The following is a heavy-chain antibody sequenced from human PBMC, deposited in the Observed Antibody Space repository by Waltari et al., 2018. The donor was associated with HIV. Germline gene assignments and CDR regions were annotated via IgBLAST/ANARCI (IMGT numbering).Heavy chain of an antibody. D-gene: IGHD3-10*01. CDR1: GSTLNRVW. CDR2: IKTKGDGGAT. Sequence: EVQLVESGGDLLKPGGCLRLSCAASGSTLNRVWMSGVRQAPGKGLEGVGRIKTKGDGGATDYAAAVKGRFTISRDDSKNTVYLQMNSLKIEDTAVYYCTSEEDYGSGSHFDYWGQGTLVTVSS. J-gene: IGHJ4*02. V-gene: IGHV3-15*01. CDR3: TSEEDYGSGSHFDY.